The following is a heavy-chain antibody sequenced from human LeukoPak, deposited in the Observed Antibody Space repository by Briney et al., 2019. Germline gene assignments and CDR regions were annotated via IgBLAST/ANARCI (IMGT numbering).Heavy chain of an antibody. V-gene: IGHV4-4*07. Sequence: SETLSLTCTVSGGSISSYYWSWIRQPGGKGLEWIGRIYTSGSTNYNPPRKSRVTMSVDTSKNQFSLKLSSVTAADTAVYYCARGKAAAADFDYWGQGTLVTVCS. D-gene: IGHD6-13*01. CDR1: GGSISSYY. CDR3: ARGKAAAADFDY. J-gene: IGHJ4*02. CDR2: IYTSGST.